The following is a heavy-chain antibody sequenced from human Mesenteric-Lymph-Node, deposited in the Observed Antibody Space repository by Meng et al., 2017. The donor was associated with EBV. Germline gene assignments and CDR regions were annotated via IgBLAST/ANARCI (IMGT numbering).Heavy chain of an antibody. Sequence: VQLQKWGAGLLKPSETLSLTCAVYGGSFSGYYWSWIRQPPGKGLEWIGEINHSGSTNYNPSLKSRVTISVDTSKNQFSLKLSSVTAADTAVYYCARFGAILRGFDYWGQGTLVTVSS. J-gene: IGHJ4*02. CDR1: GGSFSGYY. V-gene: IGHV4-34*01. D-gene: IGHD3-10*01. CDR3: ARFGAILRGFDY. CDR2: INHSGST.